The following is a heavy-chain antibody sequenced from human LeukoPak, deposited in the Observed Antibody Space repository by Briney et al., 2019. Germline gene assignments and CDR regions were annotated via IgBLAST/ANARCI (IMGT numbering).Heavy chain of an antibody. CDR2: ISISSDTI. J-gene: IGHJ5*02. V-gene: IGHV3-48*01. Sequence: GGSLRLSCAASGFTFSSYAMSWVRQAPGKGLEWISYISISSDTIYYADSVEGRFTISRDNAKNSLYLQMNSLRAEDTAVYYCARGPPLFDPWGQGTLVTVSS. CDR3: ARGPPLFDP. CDR1: GFTFSSYA.